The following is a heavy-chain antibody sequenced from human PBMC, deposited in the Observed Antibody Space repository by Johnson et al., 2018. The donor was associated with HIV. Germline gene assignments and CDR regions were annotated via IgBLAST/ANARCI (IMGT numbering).Heavy chain of an antibody. CDR1: GFTFSSYS. Sequence: VQLVESGGGLVQPGGSLRLSCAASGFTFSSYSMNWVRQAPGKGLEWVSYISSSSSTIYYADSVKGRFTISRDNSKNTLYLQMNSLRAEDTAVYYCARLGPHDAFDIWGQGTMVTVSS. D-gene: IGHD1-26*01. CDR2: ISSSSSTI. V-gene: IGHV3-48*01. J-gene: IGHJ3*02. CDR3: ARLGPHDAFDI.